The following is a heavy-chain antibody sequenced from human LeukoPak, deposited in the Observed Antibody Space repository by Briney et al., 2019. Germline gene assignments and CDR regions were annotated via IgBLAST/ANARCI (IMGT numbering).Heavy chain of an antibody. V-gene: IGHV4-34*01. CDR2: INHSGST. J-gene: IGHJ6*02. CDR3: AKSMTMDYYGMDV. Sequence: SETLSLTCAVYGGSFSGYYWSWIRQPPGKGLEWIGEINHSGSTNYNPSLKSRVTISVDTSKNQFSLKLSSVTAADTAIYFCAKSMTMDYYGMDVWGQGITVTVSS. CDR1: GGSFSGYY. D-gene: IGHD4/OR15-4a*01.